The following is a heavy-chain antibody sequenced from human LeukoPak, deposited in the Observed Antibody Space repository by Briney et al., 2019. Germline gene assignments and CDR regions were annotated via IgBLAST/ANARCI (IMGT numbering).Heavy chain of an antibody. D-gene: IGHD2-2*01. J-gene: IGHJ4*02. V-gene: IGHV4-34*01. Sequence: SETLSLTCAVYGGSFSGYYWSWIRQPPGKGLEWIGEINHSGSTNYNPSLKSRVTISVDTSKNQFSLKLSSVTAADTAVYYCARHRRYCSSTSCYSAIDYWGQGTLVTVSS. CDR3: ARHRRYCSSTSCYSAIDY. CDR2: INHSGST. CDR1: GGSFSGYY.